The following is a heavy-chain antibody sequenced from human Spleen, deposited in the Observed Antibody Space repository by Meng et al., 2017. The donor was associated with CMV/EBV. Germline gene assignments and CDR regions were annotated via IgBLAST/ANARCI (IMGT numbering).Heavy chain of an antibody. CDR1: GFSISGFY. J-gene: IGHJ4*02. CDR3: ATGSGDFDH. CDR2: IYISGDT. D-gene: IGHD1-26*01. Sequence: QVQGQESGPGLVKLSETLSPTCSFPGFSISGFYWSWIRQPAGKGLEWIGRIYISGDTNYNPSLKSRVTISKDTSKNQISLRLTSVTAADTAVYYCATGSGDFDHWGRGTLVTVSS. V-gene: IGHV4-4*07.